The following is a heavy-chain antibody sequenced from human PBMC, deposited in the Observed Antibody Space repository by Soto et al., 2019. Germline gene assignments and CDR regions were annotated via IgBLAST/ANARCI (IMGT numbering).Heavy chain of an antibody. Sequence: LRRSCAASGFTFISYAMSWVRQAPGKGLEWVSAISGSGGSTYYADSVKGRFTISRDNSKNTLYLQMNSLRAEDTAVYYCATDIVVVVAATGAFDIWGQGTMVTVSS. V-gene: IGHV3-23*01. D-gene: IGHD2-15*01. J-gene: IGHJ3*02. CDR3: ATDIVVVVAATGAFDI. CDR2: ISGSGGST. CDR1: GFTFISYA.